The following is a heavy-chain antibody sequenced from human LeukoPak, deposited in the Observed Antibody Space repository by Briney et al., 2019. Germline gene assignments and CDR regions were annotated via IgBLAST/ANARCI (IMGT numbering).Heavy chain of an antibody. V-gene: IGHV3-20*04. J-gene: IGHJ6*03. CDR3: ARVLYSSSELINYYYYYMDV. D-gene: IGHD6-6*01. CDR1: GFTFDDYG. Sequence: PGGSLRLSCAASGFTFDDYGMSWVRQAPGKGLEWVSCINWNGGSTGYADSVKGRFTISRDNAKNSLYLQMNSLRAEDTALYYCARVLYSSSELINYYYYYMDVWGKGTTVTVSS. CDR2: INWNGGST.